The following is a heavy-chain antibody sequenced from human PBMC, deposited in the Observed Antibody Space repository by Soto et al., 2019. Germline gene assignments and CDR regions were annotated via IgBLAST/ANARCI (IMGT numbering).Heavy chain of an antibody. J-gene: IGHJ3*02. CDR3: ARHKAKTDAFDM. CDR1: GYSFTSYW. Sequence: GESLKISCKGSGYSFTSYWIGWVRQMPGKGLEWMGIIYPGDSDTRYSPSFQGQVTISADKSISTAYLQWRSLKASDTAMYYCARHKAKTDAFDMWGKGTRDTGS. CDR2: IYPGDSDT. D-gene: IGHD5-12*01. V-gene: IGHV5-51*01.